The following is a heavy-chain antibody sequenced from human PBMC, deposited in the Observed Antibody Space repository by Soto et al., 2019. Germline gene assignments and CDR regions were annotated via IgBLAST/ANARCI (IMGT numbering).Heavy chain of an antibody. J-gene: IGHJ4*02. CDR3: AKDLSSSTSCYWPADY. D-gene: IGHD2-2*01. CDR2: ISAYNGNT. CDR1: GYTFTSYG. V-gene: IGHV1-18*01. Sequence: ASVKVSCKASGYTFTSYGISWVRQAPGQGLEWMGWISAYNGNTNYAQKLQGRVTMTTDTSTSTAYMELRSLRSDDTAVYYCAKDLSSSTSCYWPADYWGQGTLVTVSS.